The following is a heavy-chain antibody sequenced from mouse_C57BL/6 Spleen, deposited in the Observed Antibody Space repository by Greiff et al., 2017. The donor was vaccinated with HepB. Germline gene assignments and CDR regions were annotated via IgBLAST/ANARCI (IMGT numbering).Heavy chain of an antibody. CDR2: INPNNGGT. CDR1: GYTFTDYY. CDR3: ARFVITTVVARGDY. J-gene: IGHJ2*01. V-gene: IGHV1-26*01. Sequence: VQLQQSGPELVKPGASVKISCKASGYTFTDYYMNWVKQSHGKSLEWIGDINPNNGGTSYNQKFKGKATLTVDKSSSTAYMELRSLTSEDSAVYYCARFVITTVVARGDYWGQGTTLTVSS. D-gene: IGHD1-1*01.